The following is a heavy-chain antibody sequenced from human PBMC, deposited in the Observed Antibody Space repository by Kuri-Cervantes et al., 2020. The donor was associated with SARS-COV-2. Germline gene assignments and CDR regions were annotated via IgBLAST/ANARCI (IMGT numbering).Heavy chain of an antibody. V-gene: IGHV2-26*01. J-gene: IGHJ6*02. CDR3: ARIGIAAAGYGMDV. CDR2: IFSNDEK. Sequence: SGPTLVKPSETRTLTCTVSGFSLSNARMGVSWILQPPGKALDWLAYIFSNDEKSYSTSLKSRLTISKETSKSQVVLTMTNMDHVETATYYCARIGIAAAGYGMDVWGQGTTVTVSS. CDR1: GFSLSNARMG. D-gene: IGHD6-13*01.